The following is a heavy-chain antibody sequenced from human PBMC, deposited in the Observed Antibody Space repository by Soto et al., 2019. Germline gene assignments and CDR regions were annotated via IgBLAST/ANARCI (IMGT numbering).Heavy chain of an antibody. D-gene: IGHD6-13*01. CDR1: GYTLTSYY. CDR2: INPSGGIT. V-gene: IGHV1-46*01. J-gene: IGHJ5*02. CDR3: AKDVSSSWLSGWFDP. Sequence: GASVKVSCKASGYTLTSYYLHWVRQAPGQGPEWMGIINPSGGITNDAQKFQDRVTMTSDTSTSTVYMELSSLRAEDTAVYYCAKDVSSSWLSGWFDPWGQGTLVTVSS.